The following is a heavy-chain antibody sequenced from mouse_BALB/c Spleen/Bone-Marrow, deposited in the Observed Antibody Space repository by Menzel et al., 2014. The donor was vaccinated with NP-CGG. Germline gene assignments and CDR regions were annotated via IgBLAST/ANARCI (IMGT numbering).Heavy chain of an antibody. CDR2: FDPTNGNP. Sequence: VQLKESGAELVKPGTSVKSSCTASGFNIKDTHLHWVQQRPEQGLEWIGRFDPTNGNPKYDPKFQGKATITVDTSSNTAYLQLSSLTSEGTAVYYCASYDGSRFAYWGQGTLVTVSA. CDR1: GFNIKDTH. J-gene: IGHJ3*01. CDR3: ASYDGSRFAY. V-gene: IGHV14-3*02. D-gene: IGHD2-3*01.